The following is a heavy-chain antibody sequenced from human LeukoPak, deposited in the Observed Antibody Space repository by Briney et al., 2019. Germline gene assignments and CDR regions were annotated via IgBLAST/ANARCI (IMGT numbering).Heavy chain of an antibody. CDR2: IWYGGSNK. CDR3: ARDPASVQLWFGYFDY. J-gene: IGHJ4*02. D-gene: IGHD5-18*01. Sequence: GRSLRLSCAASGFTFSSYGMHWVRQAPGKGLEWVAVIWYGGSNKYYADSVKGRFTISRDNSKNTLYLQMNSLRAEDTAVYYCARDPASVQLWFGYFDYWGQGTLVTVSS. CDR1: GFTFSSYG. V-gene: IGHV3-33*01.